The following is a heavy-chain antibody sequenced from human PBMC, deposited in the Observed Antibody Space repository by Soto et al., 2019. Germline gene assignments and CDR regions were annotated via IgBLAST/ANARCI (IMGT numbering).Heavy chain of an antibody. J-gene: IGHJ6*02. Sequence: QVQLVQSGAEVKKPGSSVKVSCKASGGTFGSYAISWVRQAPGQGLEWLGGIIPIPGTANYAQKFQGRVTIAANESTSTAYMELSSLRSEDTAVYYCARSQGSRTSLEIYYYYYYGMDVWGQGTTVTDSS. CDR1: GGTFGSYA. CDR2: IIPIPGTA. V-gene: IGHV1-69*01. CDR3: ARSQGSRTSLEIYYYYYYGMDV. D-gene: IGHD2-2*01.